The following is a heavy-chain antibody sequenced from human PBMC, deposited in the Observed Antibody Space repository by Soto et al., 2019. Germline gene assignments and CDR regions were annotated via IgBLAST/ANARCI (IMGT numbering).Heavy chain of an antibody. CDR2: IYGSGTT. D-gene: IGHD2-8*02. CDR3: AKDIPGGIPPP. V-gene: IGHV4-4*07. CDR1: GDSLSGYF. Sequence: SETLSLTCTVSGDSLSGYFWSWIRQPADKGLEWIGRIYGSGTTIYNPSLRGRVTISLDTSKNQFSLRLTSVTAADTAVYYCAKDIPGGIPPPWGHGTLVTVSS. J-gene: IGHJ5*02.